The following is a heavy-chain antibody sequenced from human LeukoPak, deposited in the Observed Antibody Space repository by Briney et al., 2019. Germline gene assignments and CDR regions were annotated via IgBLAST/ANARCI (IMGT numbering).Heavy chain of an antibody. V-gene: IGHV4-59*08. CDR1: GGSISSYY. J-gene: IGHJ4*02. Sequence: NPSETLSLTCTVYGGSISSYYWSWIRQPPGKGLEWIGYIYYRGSTSYNPSLKSRVTILVDTSKNQCSLKLSSVTAADTAVYYCARQSYGDYFDYWGQGTLVTVSS. CDR2: IYYRGST. D-gene: IGHD4-17*01. CDR3: ARQSYGDYFDY.